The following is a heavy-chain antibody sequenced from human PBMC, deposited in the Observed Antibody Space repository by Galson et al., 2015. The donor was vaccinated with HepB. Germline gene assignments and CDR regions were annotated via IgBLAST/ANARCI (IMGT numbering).Heavy chain of an antibody. CDR3: ARHNWKHNYYYYYGMDV. J-gene: IGHJ6*02. CDR1: GFTLSNCR. V-gene: IGHV3-7*03. CDR2: INQDGSEK. D-gene: IGHD1-1*01. Sequence: SLRLSCAASGFTLSNCRMSWVRQAPGKGLEWVANINQDGSEKYYVDSVKGRFTISRDNARNSLFLQMNSLRAEDTAVYYCARHNWKHNYYYYYGMDVWGQGTTVTVS.